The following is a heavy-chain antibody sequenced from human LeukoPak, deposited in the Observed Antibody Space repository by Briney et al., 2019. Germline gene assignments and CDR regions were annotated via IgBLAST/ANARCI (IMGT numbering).Heavy chain of an antibody. CDR1: GGSISSGDYY. CDR2: IYYSGST. J-gene: IGHJ4*02. V-gene: IGHV4-30-4*01. CDR3: ARDRYYDSSGYYSDRDY. Sequence: SQTLSLTCTVSGGSISSGDYYWSWIRQPPGKGLEWIGYIYYSGSTYYNPSLKSRVTISVDTSKNQFSLKLSSVTAADTAVYYCARDRYYDSSGYYSDRDYWGQGTLVTVSS. D-gene: IGHD3-22*01.